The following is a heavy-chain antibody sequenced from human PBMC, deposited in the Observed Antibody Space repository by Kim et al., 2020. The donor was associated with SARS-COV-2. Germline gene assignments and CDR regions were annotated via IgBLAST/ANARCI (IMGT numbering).Heavy chain of an antibody. CDR3: AKMPKLVLRSKTHFDY. Sequence: GGSLRLSCAASGFTFSSYAMSWVRQAPGKGLEWVSAISGSGGSTYYADSVKGRFTISRDNSKNTLYLQMNSLRAEDTAVYYCAKMPKLVLRSKTHFDYWGQGTLVTVSS. CDR1: GFTFSSYA. J-gene: IGHJ4*02. D-gene: IGHD4-17*01. CDR2: ISGSGGST. V-gene: IGHV3-23*01.